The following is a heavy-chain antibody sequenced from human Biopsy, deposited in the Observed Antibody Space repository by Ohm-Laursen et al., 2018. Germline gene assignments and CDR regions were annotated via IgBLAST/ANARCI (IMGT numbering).Heavy chain of an antibody. Sequence: LRLSCTASGFIFSDYKMNWVRQPPGKGLEWIGTIRNTYFRTSLKSRVTMSVDTSKNQFSLKLSSVTAADTGVYYCAQTRNDYGGFYFDYWGRGTLVTVSS. CDR2: IRNT. CDR1: GFIFSDYK. V-gene: IGHV4-59*04. CDR3: AQTRNDYGGFYFDY. D-gene: IGHD4/OR15-4a*01. J-gene: IGHJ4*02.